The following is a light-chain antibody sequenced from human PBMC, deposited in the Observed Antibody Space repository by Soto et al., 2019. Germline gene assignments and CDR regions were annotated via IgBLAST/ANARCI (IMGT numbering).Light chain of an antibody. J-gene: IGKJ2*01. V-gene: IGKV4-1*01. CDR2: WAS. CDR3: QQYESTPPT. CDR1: QSVLYSSNNKNY. Sequence: DIVMTQSPDSLAVSLGERATINCKSSQSVLYSSNNKNYLAWYQQRPGQPPKLLIYWASTRESGVPDRFSGSGSGTDFTINITSLQAEDVAVYYCQQYESTPPTFGQGTKLEIK.